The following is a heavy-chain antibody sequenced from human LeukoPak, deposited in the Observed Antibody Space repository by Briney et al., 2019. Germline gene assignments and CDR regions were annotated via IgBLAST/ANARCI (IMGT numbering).Heavy chain of an antibody. D-gene: IGHD4-17*01. J-gene: IGHJ4*02. CDR2: ISGSGGRT. CDR1: GFTFSNYA. Sequence: GGSLRLSCAASGFTFSNYAMHWVRQAPGKGLEWVSSISGSGGRTHYEDSVRGRFTISRDNSKNTLYLQMDSLRAEDTAVYYCATPPTVTRNYWGQGTLVTVSS. CDR3: ATPPTVTRNY. V-gene: IGHV3-23*01.